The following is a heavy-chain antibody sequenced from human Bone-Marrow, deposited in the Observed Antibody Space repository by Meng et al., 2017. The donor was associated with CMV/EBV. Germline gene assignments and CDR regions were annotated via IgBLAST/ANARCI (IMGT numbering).Heavy chain of an antibody. D-gene: IGHD3-10*01. CDR2: ISSSGSTI. CDR3: ARGRGVLLWFGELPNDY. V-gene: IGHV3-48*03. J-gene: IGHJ4*02. Sequence: GGSLRLSCAASGFTFSSYEMNWVRQAPGKGLEWVSYISSSGSTIYYADSVKGRFTISRDNAKNSLYLQMNSLRAEDTAVYYCARGRGVLLWFGELPNDYWGQGTLVTVSS. CDR1: GFTFSSYE.